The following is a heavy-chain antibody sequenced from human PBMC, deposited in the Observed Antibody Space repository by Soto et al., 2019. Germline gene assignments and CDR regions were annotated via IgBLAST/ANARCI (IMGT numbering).Heavy chain of an antibody. Sequence: GGSLRVSCAASGFTFISYAMSWGRQAPWKGLEWVSAISGSGGSTYYADSVKGRFTISRDNSKNTLYLQMNSLRAEDTAVYYCAKDGYSSSWAPYYYYYYMDVWGKGTTVTVS. V-gene: IGHV3-23*01. D-gene: IGHD6-13*01. CDR2: ISGSGGST. CDR3: AKDGYSSSWAPYYYYYYMDV. CDR1: GFTFISYA. J-gene: IGHJ6*03.